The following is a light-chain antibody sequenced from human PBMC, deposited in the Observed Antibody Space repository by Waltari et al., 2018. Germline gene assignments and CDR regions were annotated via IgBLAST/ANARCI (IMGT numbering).Light chain of an antibody. CDR1: QSISTW. CDR3: QQYNTYAT. J-gene: IGKJ2*01. V-gene: IGKV1-5*03. Sequence: DIQMTQSPSTLSASVGDRVTITCRASQSISTWLAWYQKKPGKAPKLLIYKASSLESGVPSRFSGSGSGTEFTLTISSLQPGDFATYYCQQYNTYATFGQGTKLEI. CDR2: KAS.